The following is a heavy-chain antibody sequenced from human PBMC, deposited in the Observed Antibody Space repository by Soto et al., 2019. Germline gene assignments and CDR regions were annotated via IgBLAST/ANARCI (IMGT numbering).Heavy chain of an antibody. CDR2: IIPIFGTA. J-gene: IGHJ6*02. Sequence: ASVKVSCKASGGTFSSYAISWVRQAPGQGLEWMGGIIPIFGTANYAQKFQGRVTITADESTSTAYMELSSLRSEDTAVYYCARRAAGYYYGMDVWGQGTTVTVSS. CDR1: GGTFSSYA. CDR3: ARRAAGYYYGMDV. D-gene: IGHD6-13*01. V-gene: IGHV1-69*13.